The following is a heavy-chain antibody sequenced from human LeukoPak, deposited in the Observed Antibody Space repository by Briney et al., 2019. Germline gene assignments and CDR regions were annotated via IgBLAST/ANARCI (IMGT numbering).Heavy chain of an antibody. CDR2: INTSGSST. J-gene: IGHJ4*02. V-gene: IGHV1-46*01. CDR1: GYTFTTYY. D-gene: IGHD5-24*01. CDR3: ARGRDGNKPEADY. Sequence: ASVNVSCKASGYTFTTYYMHWVRQATGQGLEWMGTINTSGSSTIYAQKFQGRVTMTRDTPTSTLYMELSSLRSEDTAVYYCARGRDGNKPEADYWGQGTLVTVSS.